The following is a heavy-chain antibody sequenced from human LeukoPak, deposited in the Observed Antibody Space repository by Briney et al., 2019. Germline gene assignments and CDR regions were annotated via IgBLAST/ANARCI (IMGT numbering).Heavy chain of an antibody. CDR1: GYTFTGYY. V-gene: IGHV1-2*02. D-gene: IGHD6-19*01. CDR3: ARGIAVAGTGATYNWFDP. CDR2: INPNSGGT. Sequence: ASVTVSCKASGYTFTGYYMHWVRQAPGQGLEWMGWINPNSGGTNYAQKFQGRVTMTRDTSISTAYMELSRLRSDDTAVYYCARGIAVAGTGATYNWFDPWGQGTLVTVSS. J-gene: IGHJ5*02.